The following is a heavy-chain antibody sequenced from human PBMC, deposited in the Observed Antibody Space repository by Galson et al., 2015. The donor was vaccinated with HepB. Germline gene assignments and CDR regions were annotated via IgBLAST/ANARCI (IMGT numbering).Heavy chain of an antibody. Sequence: SLRLSCAGSGFTVSSNCMNWVRQAPGKGLEWVSVIYGGGSTHYAASVVGRFTISRDNSKNTLYLEMNSLRAEDTALYYCARDRSDWTQDSWGQGTLVTVSS. V-gene: IGHV3-66*01. CDR3: ARDRSDWTQDS. CDR2: IYGGGST. CDR1: GFTVSSNC. J-gene: IGHJ4*02. D-gene: IGHD2-21*02.